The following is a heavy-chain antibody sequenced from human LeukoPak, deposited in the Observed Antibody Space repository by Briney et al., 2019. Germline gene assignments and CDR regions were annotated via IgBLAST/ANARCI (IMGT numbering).Heavy chain of an antibody. CDR1: GGSISSGGYY. V-gene: IGHV4-31*03. CDR2: IYYSGST. CDR3: ARARDSSGLHDAFDI. J-gene: IGHJ3*02. D-gene: IGHD3-22*01. Sequence: PSQTLSLTCTVSGGSISSGGYYWSWIRQHPGKGLEWIGYIYYSGSTYYNPSLKSRVTMSVDTSKNQSSLKLSSVTAADTAVYYCARARDSSGLHDAFDIWGQGTMVTISS.